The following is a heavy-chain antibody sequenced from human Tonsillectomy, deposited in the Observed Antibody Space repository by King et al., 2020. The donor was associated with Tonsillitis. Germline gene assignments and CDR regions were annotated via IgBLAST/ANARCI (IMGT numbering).Heavy chain of an antibody. CDR1: GFTVSSNY. Sequence: EVQLVESGGGLVPPGGSLRLSCAASGFTVSSNYMSWVRQAPGKGLGWVSVIYIDGTTFYAESVKGRFTISRDNSKNTLFLQMNTLRAEDTAVYYCARDLRSNYFYYYGMDVWGQGTTVTVSS. CDR3: ARDLRSNYFYYYGMDV. J-gene: IGHJ6*02. D-gene: IGHD3-10*01. CDR2: IYIDGTT. V-gene: IGHV3-66*01.